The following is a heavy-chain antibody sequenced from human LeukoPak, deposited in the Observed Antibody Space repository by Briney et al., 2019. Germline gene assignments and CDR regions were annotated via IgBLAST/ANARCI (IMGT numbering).Heavy chain of an antibody. J-gene: IGHJ4*02. CDR3: ARNPNHCGGDCRVDY. Sequence: GGSLRLSCAASGFIFSDYYMSWIRQAPGKGLEWVSYISSSGSTMYYTDSVKGRFTISRDNAKNSLYLQMNSLRAEDTAVYYCARNPNHCGGDCRVDYWGQGTLVTVSS. D-gene: IGHD2-21*02. CDR2: ISSSGSTM. CDR1: GFIFSDYY. V-gene: IGHV3-11*04.